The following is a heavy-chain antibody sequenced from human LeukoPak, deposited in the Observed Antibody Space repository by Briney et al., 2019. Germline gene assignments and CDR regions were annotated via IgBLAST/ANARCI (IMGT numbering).Heavy chain of an antibody. D-gene: IGHD3-10*01. CDR1: GFTFSSYA. CDR2: ISSNGGST. Sequence: GGSLRLSCSASGFTFSSYAMHWVRQAQGKGLENVSAISSNGGSTYYADSVKGRFTISRDNSKNTLYLQMSSLRAEDTAVYYCVKDKGSGSSYYYYYDMDVWGKGTTVTVSS. J-gene: IGHJ6*04. CDR3: VKDKGSGSSYYYYYDMDV. V-gene: IGHV3-64D*06.